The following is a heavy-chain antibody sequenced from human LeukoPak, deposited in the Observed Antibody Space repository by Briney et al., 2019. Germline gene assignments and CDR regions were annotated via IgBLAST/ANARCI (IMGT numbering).Heavy chain of an antibody. CDR2: ISYRGTT. CDR3: ARMPRGVAVVTPYYFDS. Sequence: PSETLSLTCTDFGDSLNSGSYYWSWIRQHSERGLEWIGYISYRGTTFYNPSLKSRVSISGDTSKTQFSLNINSVTAADTAVYYCARMPRGVAVVTPYYFDSWGQGTLVTVSS. D-gene: IGHD2-21*02. J-gene: IGHJ4*02. V-gene: IGHV4-31*03. CDR1: GDSLNSGSYY.